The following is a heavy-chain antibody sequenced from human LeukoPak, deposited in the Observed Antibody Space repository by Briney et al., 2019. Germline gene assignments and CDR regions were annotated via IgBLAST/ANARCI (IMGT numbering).Heavy chain of an antibody. V-gene: IGHV1-2*02. CDR2: INPNSGGT. CDR3: ARASRSSSTAFDY. J-gene: IGHJ4*02. D-gene: IGHD6-13*01. CDR1: GYSFTGYY. Sequence: ASVKVSCKASGYSFTGYYMHWVRQAPGQGLEWMGWINPNSGGTNYAQKFQGRVTMTRDTSISTAYMELSRLRSDYTAVYYCARASRSSSTAFDYWGQGTLVTVSS.